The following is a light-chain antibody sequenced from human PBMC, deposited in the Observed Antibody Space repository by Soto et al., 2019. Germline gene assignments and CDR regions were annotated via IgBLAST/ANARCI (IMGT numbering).Light chain of an antibody. CDR2: EVF. Sequence: QSALHQPASVSGSPGQSITISCAGTSSDVGSYPLVSWYQQHPGEAPKLLIFEVFRRPSGVSNRFSGSKSGNTASLTISGLQAEDEAEYYCCSYAGSSSPYVFGTGTKLTVL. CDR1: SSDVGSYPL. V-gene: IGLV2-23*02. J-gene: IGLJ1*01. CDR3: CSYAGSSSPYV.